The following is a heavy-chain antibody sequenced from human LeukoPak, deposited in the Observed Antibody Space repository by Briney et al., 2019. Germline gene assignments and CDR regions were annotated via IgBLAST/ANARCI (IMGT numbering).Heavy chain of an antibody. D-gene: IGHD5-24*01. J-gene: IGHJ4*02. CDR3: ARDKSEMATILDY. CDR1: GSTFSSYS. Sequence: PGGSLRLSCAASGSTFSSYSMNWVRQAPGKGLEWVSSISSSSSYIYYADSVKGRFTISRDNAKNSLYLQMNSLRAEDTAVYYCARDKSEMATILDYWGQGTLVTVSS. V-gene: IGHV3-21*01. CDR2: ISSSSSYI.